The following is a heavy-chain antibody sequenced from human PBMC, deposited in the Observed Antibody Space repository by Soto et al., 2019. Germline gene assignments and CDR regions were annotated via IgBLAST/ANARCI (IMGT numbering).Heavy chain of an antibody. V-gene: IGHV1-18*01. CDR3: ARGCSSTTCFGSFDP. J-gene: IGHJ5*02. CDR2: IRGYNGDT. CDR1: GYTFSNYG. D-gene: IGHD2-2*01. Sequence: QVLLEQSGAEVKRPGASVKVSCKASGYTFSNYGIIWVRQAPGQGLEWMGWIRGYNGDTNYAQKLQDRVTMTIDTSTTTAYMELRSLRSDHTAVYYCARGCSSTTCFGSFDPWGQGTLVTVSS.